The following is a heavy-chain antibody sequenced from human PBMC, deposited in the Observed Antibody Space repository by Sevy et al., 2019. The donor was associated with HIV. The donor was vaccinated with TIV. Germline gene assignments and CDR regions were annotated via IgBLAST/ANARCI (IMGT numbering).Heavy chain of an antibody. CDR3: VRALFKADSL. D-gene: IGHD2-21*01. V-gene: IGHV3-7*01. J-gene: IGHJ4*02. Sequence: GGSLRLSCAASGFNIRIYWMLWVRQAPGKGLEWVANINEDGSTKYYLESVKGRFTISTDNAENSVFLQMNSLRVEDTAVYYCVRALFKADSLWGQGTLVTVSS. CDR1: GFNIRIYW. CDR2: INEDGSTK.